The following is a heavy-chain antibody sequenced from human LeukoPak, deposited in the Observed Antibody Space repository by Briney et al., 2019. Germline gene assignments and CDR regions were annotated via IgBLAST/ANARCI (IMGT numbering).Heavy chain of an antibody. CDR3: ARDNRGWQGISARPKRSDYYYMDV. CDR2: ISSSSDYI. Sequence: PWGSLRLSCAASGFTFSSYSMNWVRQGPGKGLECVSSISSSSDYIYYADSVKGRFTISRDNAKNSLYLQMNSLRAEDTAVYYCARDNRGWQGISARPKRSDYYYMDVWGKGTTVTVSS. D-gene: IGHD6-6*01. J-gene: IGHJ6*03. V-gene: IGHV3-21*01. CDR1: GFTFSSYS.